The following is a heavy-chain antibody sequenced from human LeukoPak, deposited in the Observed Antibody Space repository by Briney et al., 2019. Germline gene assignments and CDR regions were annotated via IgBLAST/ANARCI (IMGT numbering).Heavy chain of an antibody. CDR2: ISSSSSTI. CDR3: ARETSYSSGWYYFDY. D-gene: IGHD6-19*01. V-gene: IGHV3-48*01. CDR1: GFTFSSYS. J-gene: IGHJ4*02. Sequence: GGSLRLSCAASGFTFSSYSMNWVRQAPGKGLEWVSYISSSSSTIYYADSVKGRFTISRDNAKNSLYLQMNSLRAEDTAVYYCARETSYSSGWYYFDYWGQGTLVTVSS.